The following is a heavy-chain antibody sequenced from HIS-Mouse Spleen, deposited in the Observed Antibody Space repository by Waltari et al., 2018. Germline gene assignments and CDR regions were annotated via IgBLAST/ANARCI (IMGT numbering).Heavy chain of an antibody. CDR1: GFTFSSYG. D-gene: IGHD3-10*01. Sequence: QVQLVESGGGVVQPGRSLRLSCAASGFTFSSYGMHWVRQAPDKGLEWVAVIWYDGSNKYYADSGKGRFTISRDNSKNTLYLQMNSLRAEDTAVYYCARDSGLITIIPYGMDVWGQGTTVTVSS. CDR3: ARDSGLITIIPYGMDV. J-gene: IGHJ6*02. CDR2: IWYDGSNK. V-gene: IGHV3-33*01.